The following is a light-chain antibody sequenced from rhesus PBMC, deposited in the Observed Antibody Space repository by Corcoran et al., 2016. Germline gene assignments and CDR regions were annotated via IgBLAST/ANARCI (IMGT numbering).Light chain of an antibody. V-gene: IGLV2-32*02. Sequence: QAALTQPRSVSGSPGQSVTISCTGTSSDIGGYNYVSWYQQHPGTAPKLMIYEVSKRPSGVSDRFSGSKSGNTASLTISGLQAGDETAYYCISYAGSNTVVVGAGTRLTGL. CDR1: SSDIGGYNY. J-gene: IGLJ1*01. CDR3: ISYAGSNTVV. CDR2: EVS.